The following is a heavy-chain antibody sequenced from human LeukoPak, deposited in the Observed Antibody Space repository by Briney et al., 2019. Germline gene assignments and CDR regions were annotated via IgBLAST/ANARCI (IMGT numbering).Heavy chain of an antibody. D-gene: IGHD3-10*01. J-gene: IGHJ4*02. CDR3: ARVYGSGSQPFDY. CDR2: IPYSGRT. V-gene: IGHV4-59*01. CDR1: GGSISPYY. Sequence: SETLSLTCTVSGGSISPYYWSRIRQPPGRGLEWIAFIPYSGRTNSNPSLKSRVTLSVDTSKNQFSLKLSSVTAADTAVYYCARVYGSGSQPFDYWGQGTLVTVSS.